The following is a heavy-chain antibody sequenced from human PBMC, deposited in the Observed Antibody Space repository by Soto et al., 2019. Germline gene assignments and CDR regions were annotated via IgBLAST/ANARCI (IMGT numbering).Heavy chain of an antibody. Sequence: QVQLQESGPGLVKPSGTLSLTCAVSGGSISSSNWWSWVRQPPGKGLEWIGEIYHSGSTNYNPSLKGRVTISVDKSKNQFSLKLSSVTAADTAVYYCASGRDYYGSGSYLANDYWGQGTLVTVSS. CDR1: GGSISSSNW. CDR3: ASGRDYYGSGSYLANDY. D-gene: IGHD3-10*01. V-gene: IGHV4-4*02. CDR2: IYHSGST. J-gene: IGHJ4*02.